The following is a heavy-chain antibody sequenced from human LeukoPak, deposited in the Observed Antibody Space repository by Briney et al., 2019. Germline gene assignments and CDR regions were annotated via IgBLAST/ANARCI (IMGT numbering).Heavy chain of an antibody. V-gene: IGHV4-39*07. CDR3: ARLGIAAAGTYMDV. D-gene: IGHD6-13*01. CDR1: DGSITSSSYY. Sequence: SETLSLTCTVSDGSITSSSYYWAWIRQPPGKGLEWIGSFYYSGSTYYNPSLKSRVTISVDTSKNQFSLKLSSVTAADTAVYYCARLGIAAAGTYMDVWGKGTTVTVSS. J-gene: IGHJ6*03. CDR2: FYYSGST.